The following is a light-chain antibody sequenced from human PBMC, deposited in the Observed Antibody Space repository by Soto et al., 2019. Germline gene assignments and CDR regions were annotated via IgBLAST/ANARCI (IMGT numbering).Light chain of an antibody. Sequence: QSALTQPPSASGSPGQSVTISCTGTTSDVGGYNYVSWYQQHPGQAPKVIIYEVNKRPSGVPDRFSGSKSGNTASLTVSGLQPDDEADYFCCSYTASTTYVFGTGIKVTVL. J-gene: IGLJ1*01. CDR2: EVN. CDR3: CSYTASTTYV. V-gene: IGLV2-8*01. CDR1: TSDVGGYNY.